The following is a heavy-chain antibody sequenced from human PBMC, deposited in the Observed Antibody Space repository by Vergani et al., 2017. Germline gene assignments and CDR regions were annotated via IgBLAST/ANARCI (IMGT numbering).Heavy chain of an antibody. CDR2: IFPILGIA. D-gene: IGHD1-1*01. V-gene: IGHV1-69*02. CDR1: GGTFSSYT. J-gene: IGHJ3*01. Sequence: QVQLVQSGAEVKKPGSSVKVSCKASGGTFSSYTISWVRQAPGQGLEWMGRIFPILGIANYAQKFQGRVTITADKSTSTAYMELRSLRSDDTAVYFCARVAPSNSEVTPTAFDVWGQGTMVTVSS. CDR3: ARVAPSNSEVTPTAFDV.